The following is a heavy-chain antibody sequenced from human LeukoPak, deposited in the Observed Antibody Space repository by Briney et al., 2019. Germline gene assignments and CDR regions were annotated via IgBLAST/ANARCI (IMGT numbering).Heavy chain of an antibody. D-gene: IGHD6-6*01. Sequence: GGSLRLSCAASGFTFSSYEMNWVRQAPGEGLEWVSYISSSGSTIYYADSVKGRFTISRDNAKNSLYLQMNSLRAEDTAVYYCARGPEGYTSSATQYFFDYWGQGTLVTVSS. CDR1: GFTFSSYE. CDR2: ISSSGSTI. V-gene: IGHV3-48*03. J-gene: IGHJ4*02. CDR3: ARGPEGYTSSATQYFFDY.